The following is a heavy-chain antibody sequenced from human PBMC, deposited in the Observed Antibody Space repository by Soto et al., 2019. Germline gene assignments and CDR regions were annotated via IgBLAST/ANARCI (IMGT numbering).Heavy chain of an antibody. V-gene: IGHV1-69*06. CDR1: GGTFSSYA. Sequence: SVKVSCKASGGTFSSYAISWVRQAPGQGLEWMGGIIPIFGTANYAKKFQGRVTITADKSTSTAYMELSSLRSEDTAVYYCARESARSDYYYYGMDVWGQGTTVTVSS. J-gene: IGHJ6*02. CDR2: IIPIFGTA. D-gene: IGHD6-6*01. CDR3: ARESARSDYYYYGMDV.